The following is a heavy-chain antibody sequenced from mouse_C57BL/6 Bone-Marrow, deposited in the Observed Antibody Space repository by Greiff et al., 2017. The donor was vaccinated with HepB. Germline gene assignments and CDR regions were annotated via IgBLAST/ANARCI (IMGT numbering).Heavy chain of an antibody. J-gene: IGHJ3*01. CDR3: ASLYHRTY. CDR2: ISDGGSYT. V-gene: IGHV5-4*03. CDR1: GFTFSSYA. Sequence: EVMLVESGGGLVKPGGSLKLSCAASGFTFSSYAMSWVRQTPEKRLEWVATISDGGSYTYYPDNVKGRFTISRDNAKNNLYLQMSHLKSEDTAMYYCASLYHRTYWGQGTLVTVSA. D-gene: IGHD2-1*01.